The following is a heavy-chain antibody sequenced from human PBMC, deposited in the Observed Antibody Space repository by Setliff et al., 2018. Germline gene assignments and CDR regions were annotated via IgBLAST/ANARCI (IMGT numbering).Heavy chain of an antibody. CDR3: ARARYCSGGRCYWTWLNS. CDR2: IHHSGIT. J-gene: IGHJ5*01. Sequence: SETLSLTCAVYGGSFSDNYWSWIRQPPGKGLEWIGQIHHSGITNYSPSLKSRVTISVDMSKNQISLKLSSVTAADTAVYYCARARYCSGGRCYWTWLNSWAQGTLVTVSS. V-gene: IGHV4-34*01. D-gene: IGHD2-15*01. CDR1: GGSFSDNY.